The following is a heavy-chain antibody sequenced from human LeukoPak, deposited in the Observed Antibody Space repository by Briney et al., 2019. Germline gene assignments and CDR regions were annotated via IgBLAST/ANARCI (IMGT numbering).Heavy chain of an antibody. CDR2: TSGSGGNT. CDR3: AKTPVHYSSIWYFFDY. J-gene: IGHJ4*02. CDR1: GFTFSSYG. Sequence: GGSLRLSCAASGFTFSSYGMSWVRQAPGKGLEWVSATSGSGGNTYYADSVKGRFTISRDNSKNILYLQMNSLRAEDTAVYYCAKTPVHYSSIWYFFDYWGQGTLVTVSS. D-gene: IGHD6-13*01. V-gene: IGHV3-23*01.